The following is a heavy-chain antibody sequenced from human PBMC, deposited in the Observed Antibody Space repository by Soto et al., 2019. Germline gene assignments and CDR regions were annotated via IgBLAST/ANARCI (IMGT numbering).Heavy chain of an antibody. D-gene: IGHD1-1*01. CDR2: IWHDGSNK. Sequence: QVQVVESGGGVVQPGRSLRLSCAASGFTFSSYTMYWVRQAPGKGLEGVAIIWHDGSNKYYVDSVKGRFTISRDNSKNTLYLQMNSPRAEDTAVYYCAREDWNDGHYCGMGVWGQGTTVTVSS. CDR3: AREDWNDGHYCGMGV. V-gene: IGHV3-33*01. J-gene: IGHJ6*02. CDR1: GFTFSSYT.